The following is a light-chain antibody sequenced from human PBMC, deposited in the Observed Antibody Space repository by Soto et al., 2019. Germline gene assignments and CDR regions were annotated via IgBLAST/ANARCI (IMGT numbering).Light chain of an antibody. CDR2: TAS. J-gene: IGKJ4*01. V-gene: IGKV1-12*01. CDR1: QGISSW. CDR3: QQANSFPLT. Sequence: DIQMTQSPSSVSASVGDRVTITRRASQGISSWLGWYQQKPGKAPNLLIHTASSLQSGVPSRFSGSGSGTDFTLTISSLQPEDFATYYCQQANSFPLTFGGGTKVEIK.